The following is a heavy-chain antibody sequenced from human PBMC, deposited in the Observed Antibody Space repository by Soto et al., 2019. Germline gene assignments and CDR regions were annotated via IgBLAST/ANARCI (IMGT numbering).Heavy chain of an antibody. CDR2: IYYSGST. J-gene: IGHJ5*02. CDR3: AKGPLREFLRFDP. D-gene: IGHD3-10*01. V-gene: IGHV4-39*01. Sequence: SETLSLTCTVSGGSISSSSYYWGWIRQPPGKGLEWIGSIYYSGSTYYNPSLKSRVTISVDTSKNQFSLKLSSVTAADTAVYYCAKGPLREFLRFDPWGQGTLVTVSS. CDR1: GGSISSSSYY.